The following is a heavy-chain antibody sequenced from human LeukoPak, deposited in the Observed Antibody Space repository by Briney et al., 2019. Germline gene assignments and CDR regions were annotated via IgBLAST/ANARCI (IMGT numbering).Heavy chain of an antibody. V-gene: IGHV4-59*01. CDR2: MYYSGTT. D-gene: IGHD1-26*01. J-gene: IGHJ4*02. Sequence: PSETLSLTCTVSGGSLSGYYWSWIRHSPGKGLEWIGNMYYSGTTNYNPPLKSRVTMSIDTSKNQFSLKLSSVTAADTAVYYCASYIVGGSLGDWGQGTLVTVSS. CDR1: GGSLSGYY. CDR3: ASYIVGGSLGD.